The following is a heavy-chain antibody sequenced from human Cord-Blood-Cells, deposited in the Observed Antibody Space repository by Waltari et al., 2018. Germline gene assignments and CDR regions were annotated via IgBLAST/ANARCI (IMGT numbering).Heavy chain of an antibody. CDR1: GFTFSSYA. CDR2: ICGSGCST. Sequence: EVQLVESGGGLVQPGGSLRLSCAASGFTFSSYAMSWGRQAPGKGLEWGSGICGSGCSTYYASPVKGRFTISRENSKNTLYLQMNSLRAEDTAVYYCAKSNTAIVCYWGQGTLVTVSS. CDR3: AKSNTAIVCY. J-gene: IGHJ4*02. D-gene: IGHD5-18*01. V-gene: IGHV3-23*04.